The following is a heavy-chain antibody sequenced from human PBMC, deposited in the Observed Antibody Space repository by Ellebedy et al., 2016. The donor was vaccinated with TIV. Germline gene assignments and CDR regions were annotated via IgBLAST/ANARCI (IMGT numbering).Heavy chain of an antibody. D-gene: IGHD1-26*01. Sequence: GESLKISXAASGFTFSSYSMNWVRQAPGKGLEWVSYISSSSSTIYYADSVKGRFTISRDNAKNSLYLQMNSLRAEDTAVYYCARSSGGGWELLRYYYYYYYMDVWGKGTTVTVSS. V-gene: IGHV3-48*01. CDR3: ARSSGGGWELLRYYYYYYYMDV. CDR1: GFTFSSYS. CDR2: ISSSSSTI. J-gene: IGHJ6*03.